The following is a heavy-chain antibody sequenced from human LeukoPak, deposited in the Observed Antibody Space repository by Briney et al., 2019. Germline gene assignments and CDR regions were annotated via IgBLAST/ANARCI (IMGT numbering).Heavy chain of an antibody. V-gene: IGHV1-69*04. CDR3: ARGIRAQRWLQYYWYFDR. D-gene: IGHD5-24*01. J-gene: IGHJ2*01. CDR1: GYTFTVYY. Sequence: ASVKVSCKASGYTFTVYYMHCVRQAPGQGLEWMGRIIPILGIANYAQKFQGRVTITADKSTSTAYMELSSLRSEDTAVYYCARGIRAQRWLQYYWYFDRWSRGTLVTVSS. CDR2: IIPILGIA.